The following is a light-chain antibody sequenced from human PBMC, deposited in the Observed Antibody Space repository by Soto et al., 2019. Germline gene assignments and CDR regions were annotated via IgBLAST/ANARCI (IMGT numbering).Light chain of an antibody. Sequence: AIQMTQSQSSLSASVGDRVTITCRASQGIRNDLGWYQQKPGKAPKLLIYDASSLESGVPSRFSGSGSGTEFTLTITSLQPDDFATYYCQQYNSYPWMFGQGTKVDI. CDR2: DAS. CDR1: QGIRND. CDR3: QQYNSYPWM. J-gene: IGKJ1*01. V-gene: IGKV1-13*02.